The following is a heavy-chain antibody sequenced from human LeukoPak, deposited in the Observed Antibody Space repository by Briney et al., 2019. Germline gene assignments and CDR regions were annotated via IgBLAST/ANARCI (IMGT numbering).Heavy chain of an antibody. CDR1: GGSVSISSYY. CDR2: IYYSGNT. J-gene: IGHJ3*02. D-gene: IGHD1-26*01. V-gene: IGHV4-39*07. Sequence: SETLSLTCTVSGGSVSISSYYWGWIRQPPGKGLEWLGTIYYSGNTYYNPSLKSRVTISVDTSKNQFSLKLSSVTAADTAVYYCARLRVVGATSSAFDIWGQGTMVTVSS. CDR3: ARLRVVGATSSAFDI.